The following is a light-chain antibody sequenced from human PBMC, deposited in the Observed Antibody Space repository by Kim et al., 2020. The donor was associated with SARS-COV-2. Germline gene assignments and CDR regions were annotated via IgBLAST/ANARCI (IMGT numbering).Light chain of an antibody. J-gene: IGKJ5*01. Sequence: GYRVTITRRASQDIRNDLGWYQQNPGRAPKRLIYGASSLQSGVPSRFSGSGSGTEFTLTISSLQPEDFATYFCLQHNTYPITFGQGTRLEIK. CDR1: QDIRND. CDR3: LQHNTYPIT. CDR2: GAS. V-gene: IGKV1-17*01.